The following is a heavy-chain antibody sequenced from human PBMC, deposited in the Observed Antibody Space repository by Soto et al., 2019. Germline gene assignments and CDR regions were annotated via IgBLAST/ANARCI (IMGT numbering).Heavy chain of an antibody. CDR2: ISAYNGNT. Sequence: ASVKVSCKASGYTFTSYGISWVRQAPGQGLEWMGWISAYNGNTNYAQKHQGRVTMTTDTSTSTAYMELRSLRSDDTAAYYCARLLGYDFWSGPESYYYYYGMDVWGQGTTVTVSS. CDR3: ARLLGYDFWSGPESYYYYYGMDV. J-gene: IGHJ6*01. V-gene: IGHV1-18*01. D-gene: IGHD3-3*01. CDR1: GYTFTSYG.